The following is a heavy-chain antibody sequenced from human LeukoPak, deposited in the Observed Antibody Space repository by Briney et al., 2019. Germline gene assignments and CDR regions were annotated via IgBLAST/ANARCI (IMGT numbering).Heavy chain of an antibody. V-gene: IGHV3-30-3*01. CDR3: AKDQKGYSSGWLDP. Sequence: GGSLRLSCAASGFTFSSYAMHWVRQAPGKGLEWVAVISYDGSNKYYADSVKGRFTISRDNSKNTLYLQMNSLRAEDTAVYYCAKDQKGYSSGWLDPWGQGTLVTVSS. CDR1: GFTFSSYA. D-gene: IGHD6-19*01. CDR2: ISYDGSNK. J-gene: IGHJ5*02.